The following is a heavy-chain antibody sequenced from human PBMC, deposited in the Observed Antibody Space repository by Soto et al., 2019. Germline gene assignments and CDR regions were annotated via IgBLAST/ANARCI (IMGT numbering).Heavy chain of an antibody. CDR1: GYTFTGYY. V-gene: IGHV1-2*04. CDR3: ARGASLVPAAGTGPWFDP. D-gene: IGHD6-13*01. CDR2: INPNSGGT. J-gene: IGHJ5*02. Sequence: GASVKVSCKASGYTFTGYYMHCVRQAPGQGLEWMGWINPNSGGTNYAQKFQGWVTMTRDTSISTAYMELSRLRSDDTAVYYCARGASLVPAAGTGPWFDPWGQGTLVTVSS.